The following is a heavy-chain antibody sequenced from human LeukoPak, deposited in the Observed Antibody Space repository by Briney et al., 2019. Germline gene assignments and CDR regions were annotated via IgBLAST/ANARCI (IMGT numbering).Heavy chain of an antibody. CDR3: ARDRVGARYLDY. V-gene: IGHV4-39*07. Sequence: SETLSLTCTVSGGSISSSSYYWGWIRQPPGKGLEWIGSIYYSGSTYYNPSLKSRVTISVDTSKNQFSLKLSSVTAADTAVYYCARDRVGARYLDYWGQGTLVTVSS. CDR1: GGSISSSSYY. CDR2: IYYSGST. J-gene: IGHJ4*02. D-gene: IGHD1-26*01.